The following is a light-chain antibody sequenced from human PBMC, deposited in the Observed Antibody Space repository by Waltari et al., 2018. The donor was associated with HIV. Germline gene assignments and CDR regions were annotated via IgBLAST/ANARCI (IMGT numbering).Light chain of an antibody. J-gene: IGLJ3*02. CDR2: EVT. Sequence: GSPGQSITISCTGASSNIGTSKYVSWYLQRPGKAPQIIIYEVTNRPSGVSDRFSGSKSGNTASLTISRLQPEDEAVYFCNSFTNSGTLEFGGGTKLTVL. CDR1: SSNIGTSKY. V-gene: IGLV2-14*01. CDR3: NSFTNSGTLE.